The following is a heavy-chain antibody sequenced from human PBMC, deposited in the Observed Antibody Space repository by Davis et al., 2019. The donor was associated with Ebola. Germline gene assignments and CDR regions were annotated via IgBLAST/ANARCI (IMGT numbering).Heavy chain of an antibody. Sequence: GGSLRLSCAASGFTFSSYSISWVRQAPGKGLEWVSSISSSSNYIYYADSVKGRFTISRDYANNTLYLQMNSLRAEDTAVYYCARERGGIRGDYVDYWGQGTLVTVSS. CDR2: ISSSSNYI. D-gene: IGHD2-21*01. V-gene: IGHV3-21*01. CDR1: GFTFSSYS. CDR3: ARERGGIRGDYVDY. J-gene: IGHJ4*02.